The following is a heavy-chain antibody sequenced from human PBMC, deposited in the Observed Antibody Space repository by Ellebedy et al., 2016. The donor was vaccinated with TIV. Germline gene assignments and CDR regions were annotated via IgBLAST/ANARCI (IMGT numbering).Heavy chain of an antibody. CDR3: ARDISGSYYADY. CDR2: ISYDGSRR. CDR1: GFTFSSHA. D-gene: IGHD1-26*01. J-gene: IGHJ4*02. Sequence: GESLKISCAASGFTFSSHAMHWVRQAPGKGLEGVTFISYDGSRRYYADSVKGRFTLSRANSKNTLDLQMNSLRAEGTAVYYCARDISGSYYADYWGQGTLVTVSS. V-gene: IGHV3-30-3*01.